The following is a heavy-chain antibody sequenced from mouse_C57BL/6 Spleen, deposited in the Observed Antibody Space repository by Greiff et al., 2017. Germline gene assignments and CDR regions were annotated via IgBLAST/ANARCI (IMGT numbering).Heavy chain of an antibody. V-gene: IGHV1-69*01. D-gene: IGHD1-1*01. Sequence: QFQLQQPGAELVMPGASVKLSCKASGYTFTSYWMHWVKQRPGQGLEWIGEIDPSDSYTNYNQKFKGKSTLTVDKSSSTAYMQLSSLTSEDSAVYYCARGDYYYGSSYDYWGQGTTLTVSS. CDR1: GYTFTSYW. CDR2: IDPSDSYT. CDR3: ARGDYYYGSSYDY. J-gene: IGHJ2*01.